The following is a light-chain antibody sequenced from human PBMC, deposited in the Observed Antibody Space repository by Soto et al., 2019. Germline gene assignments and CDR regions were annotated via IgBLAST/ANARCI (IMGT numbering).Light chain of an antibody. CDR2: GVS. Sequence: QSVLTQPASVPGSPGQSITISCTGTISDFVVYNYVSWYQQHPGKAPKLMIYGVSNRPSGVSNRFSGSKSGNTASLTISGLQADDEADYYCSSHTISSALKVFGTGTKVTVL. CDR3: SSHTISSALKV. J-gene: IGLJ1*01. CDR1: ISDFVVYNY. V-gene: IGLV2-14*01.